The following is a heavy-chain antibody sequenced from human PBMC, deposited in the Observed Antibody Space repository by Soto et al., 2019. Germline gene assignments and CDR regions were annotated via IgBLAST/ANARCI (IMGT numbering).Heavy chain of an antibody. V-gene: IGHV3-7*03. J-gene: IGHJ4*02. CDR1: GFTFSSYW. CDR3: ARVSGSYYRY. D-gene: IGHD1-26*01. CDR2: IKQDGSEK. Sequence: GGSLRLSCAAYGFTFSSYWMSWVRQAPGKGLEGVANIKQDGSEKYYVDSVKGRFTISRDNAKNSLYLQINSLRAEDTAVYYCARVSGSYYRYWGQVTLVTVSS.